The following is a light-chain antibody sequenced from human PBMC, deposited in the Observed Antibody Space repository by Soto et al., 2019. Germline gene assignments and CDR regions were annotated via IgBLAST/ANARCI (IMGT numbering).Light chain of an antibody. CDR1: QTISSY. CDR3: QQSYNTPYT. J-gene: IGKJ2*01. CDR2: AAS. V-gene: IGKV1-39*01. Sequence: DIPMTQSPSTLSASVGDRVTITCRASQTISSYLNWYQQKPGKAPKLLIYAASSLQSGVPSRFSGSGSGTDFSLTISSLQPDDFASYFCQQSYNTPYTFGQGTKLEIK.